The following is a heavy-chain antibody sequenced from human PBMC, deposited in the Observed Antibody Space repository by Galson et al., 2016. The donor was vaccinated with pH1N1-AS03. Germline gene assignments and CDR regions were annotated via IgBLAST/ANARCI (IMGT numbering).Heavy chain of an antibody. CDR3: VRGDGGNNFDY. CDR1: GGTFSSHA. V-gene: IGHV1-69*05. J-gene: IGHJ4*02. CDR2: IIPIFGSS. Sequence: SVKVSCKASGGTFSSHAVSWVRQAPGQGLEWMGGIIPIFGSSDYAQKFQGRVTITTDKSTTTAYMELSSLRSEDTAVYYCVRGDGGNNFDYWGQGTLVTVSS. D-gene: IGHD4-23*01.